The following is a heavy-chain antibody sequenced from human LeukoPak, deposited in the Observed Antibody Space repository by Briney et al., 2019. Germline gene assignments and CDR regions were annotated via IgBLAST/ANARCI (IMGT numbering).Heavy chain of an antibody. CDR1: GYTFTGYY. V-gene: IGHV1-2*02. CDR2: INPNSGGT. J-gene: IGHJ4*02. CDR3: ARIGYSYGYNSYYFDY. Sequence: GASVKVSCKASGYTFTGYYMHWVRQAPGQGLEWMGWINPNSGGTNYAQKFQGRVTMTRDTSISTAYMELSRLRSDDTAVYYCARIGYSYGYNSYYFDYWGQGTLVTVSS. D-gene: IGHD5-18*01.